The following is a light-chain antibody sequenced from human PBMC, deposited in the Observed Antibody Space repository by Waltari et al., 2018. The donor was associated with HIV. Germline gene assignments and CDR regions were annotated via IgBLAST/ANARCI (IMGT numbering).Light chain of an antibody. V-gene: IGKV3-20*01. Sequence: EGVLTQSPATLSLSPGERATLSCRASQSVNSNYLAWYQQIPGQAPSLRIYGAATRATGIPDRFRGSGSETDFTLTINRLEPEDSAVYYCQQYGRTFGQGTKVEL. CDR2: GAA. J-gene: IGKJ1*01. CDR3: QQYGRT. CDR1: QSVNSNY.